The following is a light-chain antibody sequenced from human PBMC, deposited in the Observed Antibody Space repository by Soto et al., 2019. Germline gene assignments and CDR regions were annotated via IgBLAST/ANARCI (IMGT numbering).Light chain of an antibody. CDR3: QQYGSSSIT. CDR2: GAS. J-gene: IGKJ5*01. Sequence: EIVLTQSPATLSVSPGESATLSCRASQSVSIDLAWYQQTPGQAPRLLIYGASTRATGVPTRFSGSGSGTDFTLTISRLEPEDFAVYYCQQYGSSSITFGQGTRLEIK. CDR1: QSVSID. V-gene: IGKV3-15*01.